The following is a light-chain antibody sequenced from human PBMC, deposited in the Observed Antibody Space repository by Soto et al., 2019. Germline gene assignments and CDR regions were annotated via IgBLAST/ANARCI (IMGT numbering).Light chain of an antibody. CDR2: DAA. CDR3: QQRNSYPRT. J-gene: IGKJ2*01. V-gene: IGKV1-9*01. Sequence: IQLTQSPSSLSASVGDRVTITCRASPAIASFLAWYQQKPGTAPKLLIYDAATLQSGVPSRFSGSRSGTEYTLTIGSLQPEDFATYYCQQRNSYPRTFGQGTKVEIK. CDR1: PAIASF.